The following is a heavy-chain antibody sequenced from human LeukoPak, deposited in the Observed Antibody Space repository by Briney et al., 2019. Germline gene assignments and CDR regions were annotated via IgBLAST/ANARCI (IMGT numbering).Heavy chain of an antibody. Sequence: ASVKVSCKASGYTFTSYGISWVRQAPGQGLEWMGWISAYNGNTNYAQKLQGRVTMTTDTSTSTAYMELRSLRSDDTAVYYCARAQTPYYYGSGTARTWGQGTLVTVSS. V-gene: IGHV1-18*01. D-gene: IGHD3-10*01. CDR2: ISAYNGNT. CDR1: GYTFTSYG. J-gene: IGHJ5*02. CDR3: ARAQTPYYYGSGTART.